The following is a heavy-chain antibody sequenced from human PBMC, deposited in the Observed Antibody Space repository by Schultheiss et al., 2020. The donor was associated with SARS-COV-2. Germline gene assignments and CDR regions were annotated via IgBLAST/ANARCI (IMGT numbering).Heavy chain of an antibody. V-gene: IGHV3-66*01. CDR2: IYSGGST. CDR3: ARDLGYSSGWLSDDAFDI. Sequence: GGSLRLSCAASGFTFSSYAMSWVRQAPGKGLEWVSAIYSGGSTYYADSVKGRFTISRDNSKNTLNLQMNSLRAEDTAVYYCARDLGYSSGWLSDDAFDIWGQGTMVTVSS. D-gene: IGHD6-19*01. J-gene: IGHJ3*02. CDR1: GFTFSSYA.